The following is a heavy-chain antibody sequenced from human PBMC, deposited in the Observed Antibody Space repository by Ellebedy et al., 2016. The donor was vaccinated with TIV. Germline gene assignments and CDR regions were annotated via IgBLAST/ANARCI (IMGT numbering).Heavy chain of an antibody. V-gene: IGHV3-11*01. CDR2: ISNSGSTI. Sequence: GGSLRLSCAASGFTFSDYYMIWIRQAPGKGLEWVSYISNSGSTIYYADSVKGRFTISRDNTKNSLSLQMNSLRVEDKAVYYCARDARFIDQQHNWFDPWGQGTLVTVSS. CDR1: GFTFSDYY. J-gene: IGHJ5*02. D-gene: IGHD2-2*01. CDR3: ARDARFIDQQHNWFDP.